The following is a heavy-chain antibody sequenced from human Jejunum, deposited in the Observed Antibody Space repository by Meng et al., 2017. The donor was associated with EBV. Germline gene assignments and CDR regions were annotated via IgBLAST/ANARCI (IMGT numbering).Heavy chain of an antibody. V-gene: IGHV4-4*02. J-gene: IGHJ4*02. D-gene: IGHD2-21*01. Sequence: QLQLKEAGPGLVKPLGTLSLTCAVSSGSIFSSNWWTWVRQPPGKGLEWIGEIYHSGSTNYNPSLKSRITMSLDKSKNQFSLKLRSVTAADTAVYYCASIHPSIDSWGPGTLVTVSS. CDR2: IYHSGST. CDR1: SGSIFSSNW. CDR3: ASIHPSIDS.